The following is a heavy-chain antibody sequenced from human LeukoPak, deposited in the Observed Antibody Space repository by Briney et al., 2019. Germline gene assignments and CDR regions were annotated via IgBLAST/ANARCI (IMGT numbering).Heavy chain of an antibody. Sequence: GGSLRLSCAASGFTFSSYWMHWVRQAPGKGLVWVAVISYDGSNKYYADSVKGRFTISRDNSKNTLYLQMNSLRAEDTAVYYCAKDFEIRSGSEGALNYWGQGTLVTVSS. CDR2: ISYDGSNK. D-gene: IGHD1-26*01. J-gene: IGHJ4*02. CDR1: GFTFSSYW. CDR3: AKDFEIRSGSEGALNY. V-gene: IGHV3-30*18.